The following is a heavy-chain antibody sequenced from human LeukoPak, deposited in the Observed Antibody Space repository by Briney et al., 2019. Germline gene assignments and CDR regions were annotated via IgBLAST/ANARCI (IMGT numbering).Heavy chain of an antibody. Sequence: ASVKVSSMASGYTFTGYYTQWVRQAPGEGREWMGRINPNSGGTNYAQKLQGRVTMTTDTSTSTAYMELRSLRSDDTAVYYCARALRDGSYGGLDYWGQGTLVTVSS. CDR3: ARALRDGSYGGLDY. CDR2: INPNSGGT. D-gene: IGHD1-26*01. CDR1: GYTFTGYY. V-gene: IGHV1-2*06. J-gene: IGHJ4*02.